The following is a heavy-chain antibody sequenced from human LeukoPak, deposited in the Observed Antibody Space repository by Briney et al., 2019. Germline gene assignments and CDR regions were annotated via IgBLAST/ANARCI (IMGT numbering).Heavy chain of an antibody. Sequence: GGSLRLSCAASGFTFDDYAMHWVRQAPGKGLEWVSGISWNSGSIGYADSVKGRFTISRDNAKNSLYLQMNSLRAEDMALYYCAINGGGDSGYGNFDYWGQGTLVTVSS. D-gene: IGHD5-12*01. CDR3: AINGGGDSGYGNFDY. CDR2: ISWNSGSI. J-gene: IGHJ4*02. V-gene: IGHV3-9*03. CDR1: GFTFDDYA.